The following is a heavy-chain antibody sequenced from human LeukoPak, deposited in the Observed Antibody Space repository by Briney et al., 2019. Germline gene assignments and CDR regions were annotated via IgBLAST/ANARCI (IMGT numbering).Heavy chain of an antibody. Sequence: PGGSLRLSCGASGLTFSTYSMNWVRQAPGKGLEWVSYISSDSGARYYADSVKGRFTIFRDNAKNSLYLQMNSLRAEDTAVYYCAKDGEFVDTAEGVDYWGQGTLVTVSS. CDR2: ISSDSGAR. V-gene: IGHV3-48*01. J-gene: IGHJ4*02. CDR1: GLTFSTYS. D-gene: IGHD5-18*01. CDR3: AKDGEFVDTAEGVDY.